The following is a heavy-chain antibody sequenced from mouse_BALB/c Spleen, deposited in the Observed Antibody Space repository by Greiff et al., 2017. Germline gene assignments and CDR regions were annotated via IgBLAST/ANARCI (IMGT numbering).Heavy chain of an antibody. Sequence: VQLKESGGGLVQPGGSRKLSCAASGFTFSSFGMHWVRQAPEKGLEWVAYISSGSSTIYYADTVKGRFTISRDNPKNTLFLQMTSLRSEDTAMYYCARHRSYFDYWGQGTTLTVSS. CDR2: ISSGSSTI. CDR3: ARHRSYFDY. J-gene: IGHJ2*01. CDR1: GFTFSSFG. V-gene: IGHV5-17*02.